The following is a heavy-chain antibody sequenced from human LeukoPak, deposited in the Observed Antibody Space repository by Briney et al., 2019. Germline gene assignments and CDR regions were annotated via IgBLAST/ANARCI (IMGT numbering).Heavy chain of an antibody. D-gene: IGHD1-1*01. CDR3: AKDQSESNYYYYYYYMDV. CDR1: GFTFSSCG. CDR2: IRYDGSNK. V-gene: IGHV3-30*02. J-gene: IGHJ6*03. Sequence: GGSLRLSCAASGFTFSSCGMHWVRQAPGKGLEWVAFIRYDGSNKYYADSVKGRFTISRDNSKNTLYLQMNSLRAEDTAVYYCAKDQSESNYYYYYYYMDVWGKGTTVTVSS.